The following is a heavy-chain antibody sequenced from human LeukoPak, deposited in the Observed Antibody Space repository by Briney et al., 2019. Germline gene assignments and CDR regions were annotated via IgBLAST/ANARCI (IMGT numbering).Heavy chain of an antibody. Sequence: SVKVSCKASGGTFSSYAISWVRQAPGQGLEWMGRIIPIFGTANYAQKFQGRVTITTDESTSTAYMELSSLRSEDTAVYYCARDQTYIAARPGWFDPWGQGTLVTVSS. CDR1: GGTFSSYA. D-gene: IGHD6-6*01. J-gene: IGHJ5*02. CDR3: ARDQTYIAARPGWFDP. CDR2: IIPIFGTA. V-gene: IGHV1-69*05.